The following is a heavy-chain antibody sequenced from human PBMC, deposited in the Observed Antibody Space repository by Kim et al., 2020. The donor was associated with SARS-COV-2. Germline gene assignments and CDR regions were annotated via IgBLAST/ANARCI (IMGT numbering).Heavy chain of an antibody. J-gene: IGHJ4*02. Sequence: GGSLRLSCAASGFTVSSNYMSWVRQAPGKGLEWVSVIYSGGSTYYADSVKGRFTISRDNSKNTLYLQMNSLRAEDTAVYYCARLWWGRYFEGGDDYWGQGTLVTVSS. CDR1: GFTVSSNY. V-gene: IGHV3-66*04. D-gene: IGHD3-9*01. CDR3: ARLWWGRYFEGGDDY. CDR2: IYSGGST.